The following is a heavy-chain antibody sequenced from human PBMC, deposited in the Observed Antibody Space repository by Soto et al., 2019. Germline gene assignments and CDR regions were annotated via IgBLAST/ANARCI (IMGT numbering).Heavy chain of an antibody. J-gene: IGHJ5*02. CDR1: GFTFSSYA. D-gene: IGHD2-21*01. Sequence: WSLTLSFAASGFTFSSYAMSWVRQAPGKGLEWVSAISGSGGSTYYADSVKGRFTISRDNSKNTLYLQMNSLRAEDTAVYYCAKDPACGLVVPLAVLSYPWGQGTLVTV. CDR3: AKDPACGLVVPLAVLSYP. V-gene: IGHV3-23*01. CDR2: ISGSGGST.